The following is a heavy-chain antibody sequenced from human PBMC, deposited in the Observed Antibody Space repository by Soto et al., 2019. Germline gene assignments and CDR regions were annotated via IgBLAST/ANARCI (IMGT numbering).Heavy chain of an antibody. Sequence: PGGSLRLSCAASGFTFSSYGMHWARQAPGKGLEWVAFIWHDGGNKFYAESVKGRLTISRDNSKNTLYLQMTSLSAEDTAMYYCARDGDVNTGFGKDYWGQGTLVTV. D-gene: IGHD3-16*01. J-gene: IGHJ4*02. CDR2: IWHDGGNK. V-gene: IGHV3-33*01. CDR3: ARDGDVNTGFGKDY. CDR1: GFTFSSYG.